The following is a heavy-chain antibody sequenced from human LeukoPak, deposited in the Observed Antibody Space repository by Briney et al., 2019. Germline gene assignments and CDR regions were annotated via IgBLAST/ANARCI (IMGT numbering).Heavy chain of an antibody. D-gene: IGHD3-22*01. Sequence: GGSLRLSCAASGFTFGNSWVHWVRQAPGKGLEGVAGVSYDGSKKYYADSAKGRFTISRDNSKNTLYLQMNSLRAEDTAVYYCARDLRDYDRSAYLVEWGQGSLVTVSS. CDR1: GFTFGNSW. CDR2: VSYDGSKK. CDR3: ARDLRDYDRSAYLVE. J-gene: IGHJ4*02. V-gene: IGHV3-30*06.